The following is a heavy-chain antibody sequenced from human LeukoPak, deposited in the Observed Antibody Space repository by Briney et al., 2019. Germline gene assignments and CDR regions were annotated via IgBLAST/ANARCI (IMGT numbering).Heavy chain of an antibody. CDR2: IWSHGRSE. D-gene: IGHD3-22*01. CDR1: GFTFSNYG. V-gene: IGHV3-33*01. CDR3: ARDIDTSSHYGWIDP. J-gene: IGHJ5*02. Sequence: GRSLRLTCAASGFTFSNYGIHWVRQAPGKGLEWVSVIWSHGRSEYYADSVKGRFTISRDNSKNTVSLQMNSLRAEDTAVYYCARDIDTSSHYGWIDPWGQGTLVIVSS.